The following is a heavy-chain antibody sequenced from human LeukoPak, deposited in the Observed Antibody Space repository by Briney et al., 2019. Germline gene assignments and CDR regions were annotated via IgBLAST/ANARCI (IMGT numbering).Heavy chain of an antibody. CDR3: ARGPRFGELLSHWFDP. D-gene: IGHD3-10*01. CDR2: ISYSGTT. CDR1: SASISSSPYY. Sequence: PSETLSLTCTVSSASISSSPYYWGWIRQSPGKGLEWIGSISYSGTTYYNPSLKSRVTISVDTSKNHFSLKLSSVTAADTAVYYCARGPRFGELLSHWFDPWGQGTLVTVSS. V-gene: IGHV4-39*02. J-gene: IGHJ5*02.